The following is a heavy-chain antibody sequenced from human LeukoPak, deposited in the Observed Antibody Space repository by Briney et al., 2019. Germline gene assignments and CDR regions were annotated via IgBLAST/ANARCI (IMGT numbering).Heavy chain of an antibody. CDR1: GGSISSYY. J-gene: IGHJ3*02. CDR3: AXXXXXXXXXXXXDDLHAFDI. CDR2: IYYSGST. V-gene: IGHV4-59*08. Sequence: SETLSLTCTVSGGSISSYYWSWIRQPPGKGLEWIGYIYYSGSTNYNPSLKSRVTISVDTSKNQLSLKLSSVTAADTAVYYCAXXXXXXXXXXXXDDLHAFDIWGQGTMVTVSS.